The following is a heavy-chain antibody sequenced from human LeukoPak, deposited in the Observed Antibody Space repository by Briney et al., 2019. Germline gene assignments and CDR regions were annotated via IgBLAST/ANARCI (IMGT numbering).Heavy chain of an antibody. Sequence: GGSLRLSCAASGFTFSSYWMSWVRQAPGTGLEWVANIKQDGGEKYYVDSVKGRFTISRDNSKNTLYLQMNSLRAEDTAVYYCARDPGYYDSSGYFGYFQHWGQGTLVTVSS. CDR1: GFTFSSYW. J-gene: IGHJ1*01. CDR2: IKQDGGEK. V-gene: IGHV3-7*01. D-gene: IGHD3-22*01. CDR3: ARDPGYYDSSGYFGYFQH.